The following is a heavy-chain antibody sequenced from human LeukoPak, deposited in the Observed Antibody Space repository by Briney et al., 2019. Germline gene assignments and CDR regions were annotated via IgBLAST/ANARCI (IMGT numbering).Heavy chain of an antibody. CDR3: ARRVYCTGGACRNWYFDL. J-gene: IGHJ2*01. Sequence: SETLSLTCTASSSSISSTSYYWGWIRQPPGKGLEWIGSIYYDGRTYYNPSLLSRLTISVDTSKNQFSLRLSSVTAADMAVYYCARRVYCTGGACRNWYFDLWGRGTLVTVSS. V-gene: IGHV4-39*01. CDR1: SSSISSTSYY. CDR2: IYYDGRT. D-gene: IGHD2-8*02.